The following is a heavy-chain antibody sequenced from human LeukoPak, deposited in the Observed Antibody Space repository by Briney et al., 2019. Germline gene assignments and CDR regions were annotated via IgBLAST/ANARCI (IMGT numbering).Heavy chain of an antibody. J-gene: IGHJ6*04. CDR1: GFIFSNYE. D-gene: IGHD3-10*02. V-gene: IGHV3-30*12. Sequence: GGSLRLSCAASGFIFSNYELTWVRQAPGKGLEWVAVISYDGSNTYYADSVKGRFTISRDNAKNSLYLQMNSLRAEDTAVYYCAELGITMIGGVWGKGTTVTISS. CDR2: ISYDGSNT. CDR3: AELGITMIGGV.